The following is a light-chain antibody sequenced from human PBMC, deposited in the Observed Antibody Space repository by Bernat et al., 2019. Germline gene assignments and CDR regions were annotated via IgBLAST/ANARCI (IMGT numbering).Light chain of an antibody. J-gene: IGKJ5*01. Sequence: EVVLTQSPATLSLSPGERATLSCRASQSIDSYVVWYLQKPGQAPRLLIYDTSNRATGIPARFSGGGSGTDFTLTISSLETEDFAVYYCQQRRDWPITFGQGTRLQI. CDR2: DTS. CDR3: QQRRDWPIT. CDR1: QSIDSY. V-gene: IGKV3-11*01.